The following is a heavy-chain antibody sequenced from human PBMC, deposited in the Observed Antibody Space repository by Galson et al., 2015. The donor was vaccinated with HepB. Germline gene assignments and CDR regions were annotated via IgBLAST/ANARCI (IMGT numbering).Heavy chain of an antibody. CDR3: TTDPYYYDSSGYPGTVNDY. Sequence: SLRLSCAASGFTFSNAWMNWVRQAPGKGLEWVGRIKSKTDGGTTDYAAPVKGRFTISRDDSKNTLYLQMNSLKTEDTAVYYCTTDPYYYDSSGYPGTVNDYWGQGTLVTVSS. V-gene: IGHV3-15*07. CDR2: IKSKTDGGTT. D-gene: IGHD3-22*01. CDR1: GFTFSNAW. J-gene: IGHJ4*02.